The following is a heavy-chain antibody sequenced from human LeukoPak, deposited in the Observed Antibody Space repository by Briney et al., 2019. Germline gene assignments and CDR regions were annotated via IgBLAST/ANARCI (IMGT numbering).Heavy chain of an antibody. J-gene: IGHJ4*02. Sequence: GDSLKISCKGCGYSFTSYWIGWVRQMPGKGLEWMGIIYPGDSDTRYSPSFQGQVTISADKSISTAYLQWSSLKASDTAMYYCARHAKGPGRHGYNPLLGYWGQGTLVTVSS. D-gene: IGHD5-24*01. CDR3: ARHAKGPGRHGYNPLLGY. V-gene: IGHV5-51*01. CDR2: IYPGDSDT. CDR1: GYSFTSYW.